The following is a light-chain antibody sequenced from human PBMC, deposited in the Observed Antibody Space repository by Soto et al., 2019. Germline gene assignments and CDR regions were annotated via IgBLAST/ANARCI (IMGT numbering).Light chain of an antibody. CDR2: QDN. J-gene: IGLJ1*01. Sequence: SYELTQPPSMSVSPGQTASISCSGDKLGDKYACWYQQKPGQSPVLVIYQDNKRPSGIPERFSGSNSGNTATLTISETQAMDEADYYCQAWDSNTAHYVFGTGTKLTVL. CDR3: QAWDSNTAHYV. CDR1: KLGDKY. V-gene: IGLV3-1*01.